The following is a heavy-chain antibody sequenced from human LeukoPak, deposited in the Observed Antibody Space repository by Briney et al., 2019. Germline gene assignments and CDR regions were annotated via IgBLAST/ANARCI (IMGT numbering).Heavy chain of an antibody. CDR1: GYRFSSYW. J-gene: IGHJ4*02. D-gene: IGHD3-10*01. Sequence: PGESLQISFQGSGYRFSSYWIGWVRQMPGKGLEWMGIIYPGDSYTRYSPSFQGQVTISADKSISTAYLQWSSLKASDAAMYYCATLVGYGSFFDYWGQGTLVTVSS. V-gene: IGHV5-51*01. CDR2: IYPGDSYT. CDR3: ATLVGYGSFFDY.